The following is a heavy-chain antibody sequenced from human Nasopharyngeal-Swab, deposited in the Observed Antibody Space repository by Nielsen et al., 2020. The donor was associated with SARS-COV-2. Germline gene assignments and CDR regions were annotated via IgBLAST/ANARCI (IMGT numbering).Heavy chain of an antibody. CDR1: GFTFSSYW. CDR2: INSDGSST. J-gene: IGHJ6*02. V-gene: IGHV3-74*01. Sequence: GESLKISCAASGFTFSSYWMHWVRQAPGKGLVWVSRINSDGSSTSYADSVKGRFTISRDNAKNTLYLQMNSLRAEDTAVHYCARYFPRPLDFWNHLSVSHLLYYYGMGVWGQGTTVTVSS. D-gene: IGHD3-3*01. CDR3: ARYFPRPLDFWNHLSVSHLLYYYGMGV.